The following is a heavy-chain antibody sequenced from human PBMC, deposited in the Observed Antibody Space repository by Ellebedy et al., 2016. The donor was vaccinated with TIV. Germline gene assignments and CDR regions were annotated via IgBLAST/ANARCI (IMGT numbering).Heavy chain of an antibody. CDR3: VTHPSSQWLRFFEN. CDR1: GVNFADYY. Sequence: GESLKISCVVSGVNFADYYMSWIRQPPGRGLQRVASIGPVGETVFLADSVEGRLSISRDNTQNSMFLHMSSLRVDDTAIYYCVTHPSSQWLRFFENWGQGALVTVAS. V-gene: IGHV3-11*01. J-gene: IGHJ4*02. CDR2: IGPVGETV. D-gene: IGHD6-19*01.